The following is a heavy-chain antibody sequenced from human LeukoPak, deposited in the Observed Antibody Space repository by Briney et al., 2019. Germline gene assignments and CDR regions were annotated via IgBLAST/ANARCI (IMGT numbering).Heavy chain of an antibody. CDR2: INHSGST. D-gene: IGHD2-2*01. CDR3: ARGGFYCSSTSCSKIDY. J-gene: IGHJ4*02. V-gene: IGHV4-34*01. CDR1: GGSFSGYY. Sequence: PSETLSLTCAVYGGSFSGYYWSWIRQPPGKGLEWIGEINHSGSTNYNPSLKSRVTISVDTSKNQFSLKLSSVTAADTAVYYCARGGFYCSSTSCSKIDYWGQGTLVTVSS.